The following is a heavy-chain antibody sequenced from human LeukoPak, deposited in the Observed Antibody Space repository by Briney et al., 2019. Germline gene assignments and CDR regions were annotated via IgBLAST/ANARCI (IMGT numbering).Heavy chain of an antibody. J-gene: IGHJ4*02. CDR3: ARDQEGFDY. CDR2: IYPRDGST. Sequence: ASVKVSCKASGYTLTGYYIHWVRQAPGQGLEWMGMIYPRDGSTSYAQKFQGRVTVTRDTSTSTVHMELSGLRSEDTAVYYCARDQEGFDYWGQGTLVTVSS. CDR1: GYTLTGYY. V-gene: IGHV1-46*01.